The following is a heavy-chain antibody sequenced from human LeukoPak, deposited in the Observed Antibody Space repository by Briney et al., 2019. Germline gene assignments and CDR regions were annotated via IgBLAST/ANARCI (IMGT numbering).Heavy chain of an antibody. D-gene: IGHD3-22*01. CDR3: AGASTYYYDSSGYLPTHRFVY. CDR1: GGSVSSGNYY. J-gene: IGHJ4*02. CDR2: IYYSGST. V-gene: IGHV4-61*01. Sequence: SETLSLTCTVSGGSVSSGNYYWSWIRQPPGKGLEWIGYIYYSGSTNYNPSLKSRVTISIDTSKNQFSLKLSSVTAADTAVYFCAGASTYYYDSSGYLPTHRFVYWGQGILVTVSS.